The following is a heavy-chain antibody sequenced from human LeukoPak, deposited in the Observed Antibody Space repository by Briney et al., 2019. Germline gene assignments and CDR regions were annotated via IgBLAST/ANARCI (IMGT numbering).Heavy chain of an antibody. Sequence: SETLSLTCAVYGGSFSGYYWSWIRQPPGKGLEWIGEINHSGSTNYNPSLKSRVTISVDTSKNQFSLKLSSVTAADTAVYYCARVRYSSSWYGRSLFDYWGQGTLVTVSS. CDR2: INHSGST. CDR1: GGSFSGYY. CDR3: ARVRYSSSWYGRSLFDY. J-gene: IGHJ4*02. D-gene: IGHD6-13*01. V-gene: IGHV4-34*01.